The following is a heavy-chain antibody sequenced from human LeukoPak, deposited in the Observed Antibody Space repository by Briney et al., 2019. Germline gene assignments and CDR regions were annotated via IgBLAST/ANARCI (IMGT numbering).Heavy chain of an antibody. CDR2: IYPGDSDT. D-gene: IGHD1-20*01. Sequence: GESLKISCKGSGYSFTSYWIGWVRQMPGKGLEWMGIIYPGDSDTRYSPSFQGQVTISADKSISTAYLQWSSLKASDTAPYYCARPRSYNWNLPAFDIWGQGTMVTVSS. V-gene: IGHV5-51*01. CDR1: GYSFTSYW. J-gene: IGHJ3*02. CDR3: ARPRSYNWNLPAFDI.